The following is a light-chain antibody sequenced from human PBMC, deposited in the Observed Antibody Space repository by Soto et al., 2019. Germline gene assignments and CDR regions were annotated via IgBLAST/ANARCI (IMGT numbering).Light chain of an antibody. V-gene: IGKV3-20*01. Sequence: EIVLTQSPGTLSLSPGERAPLSCRASQRVSSSYLAWYQQKPGQAPRLLIYGASSRATGIPDRFSGSGSGTDFTLIISRLEPEDFAVYHCQQYGDSPWTFGQGTKV. CDR2: GAS. J-gene: IGKJ1*01. CDR3: QQYGDSPWT. CDR1: QRVSSSY.